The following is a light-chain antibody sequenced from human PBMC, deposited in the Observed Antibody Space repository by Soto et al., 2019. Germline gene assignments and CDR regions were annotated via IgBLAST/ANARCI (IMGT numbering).Light chain of an antibody. V-gene: IGKV2-30*01. J-gene: IGKJ2*03. CDR1: QSLVYRDGNTY. CDR2: KVS. CDR3: MQGTHWSPYS. Sequence: VVLTQSPLSLPVTLGQPASISCRSSQSLVYRDGNTYLNWFQQRPGQSPRRRSYKVSDRDSGVPDRFSGSGSGTDFTLKISRVEAEAVGVYYGMQGTHWSPYSFGQGTKLEIK.